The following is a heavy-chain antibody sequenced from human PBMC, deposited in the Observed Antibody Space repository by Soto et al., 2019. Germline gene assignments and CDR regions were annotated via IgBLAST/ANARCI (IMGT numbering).Heavy chain of an antibody. J-gene: IGHJ2*01. D-gene: IGHD3-22*01. CDR3: ARVVSLYFYDSPGWGYFDL. V-gene: IGHV3-7*01. CDR2: IKQDGSAK. Sequence: DVQLEESGGGLVQPGGSLRLSCAGSGFTFSSDWMSWVRQAPGKGLEWVGNIKQDGSAKYFVDSVKGRFTISRDNAKNSLYLQLNSTRDDDTAVYYCARVVSLYFYDSPGWGYFDLWGRGTLVTVSS. CDR1: GFTFSSDW.